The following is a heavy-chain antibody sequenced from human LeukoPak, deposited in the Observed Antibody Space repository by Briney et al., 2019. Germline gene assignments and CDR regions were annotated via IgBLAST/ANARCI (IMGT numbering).Heavy chain of an antibody. J-gene: IGHJ4*02. CDR1: GGSVSNYY. CDR3: ARVKGREGSTVIIDY. CDR2: ISHSGSV. D-gene: IGHD3-10*01. Sequence: SETLSLTCTVSGGSVSNYYWSWIRQSPGKGLEWIGYISHSGSVNYNPSLKSRVAMSVDTSKNQFSLKLSSVTAADTAVYYCARVKGREGSTVIIDYWGQGTLVTVSS. V-gene: IGHV4-59*02.